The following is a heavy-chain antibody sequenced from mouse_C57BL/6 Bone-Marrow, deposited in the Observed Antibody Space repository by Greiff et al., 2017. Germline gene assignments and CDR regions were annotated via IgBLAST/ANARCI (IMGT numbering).Heavy chain of an antibody. D-gene: IGHD1-1*01. CDR1: GYTFTSYW. Sequence: VQLQQPGAELVQPGASVKLSCKASGYTFTSYWMHWVKQRPGQGLEWIGMIHPNSGSTNYNEKFKSKATLTVDKSSSTAYMQLSSLTSEDSAVYYCASITTVVATLRYAMDYWGQGTSVTVFS. J-gene: IGHJ4*01. V-gene: IGHV1-64*01. CDR3: ASITTVVATLRYAMDY. CDR2: IHPNSGST.